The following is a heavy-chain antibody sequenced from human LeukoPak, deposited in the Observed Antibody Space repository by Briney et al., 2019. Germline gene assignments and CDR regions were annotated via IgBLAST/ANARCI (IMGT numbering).Heavy chain of an antibody. CDR3: ARDRYSGSYSGFDP. D-gene: IGHD1-26*01. J-gene: IGHJ5*02. Sequence: LSLTCTVSGGSISSGGYYWSWVRQAPGKGLEWVSVIYSGGSTYYADSVKGRFTISRDNSKNTLYLQMNSLRAEDTAVYYCARDRYSGSYSGFDPWGQGTLVTVSS. CDR1: GGSISSGGYY. V-gene: IGHV3-66*01. CDR2: IYSGGST.